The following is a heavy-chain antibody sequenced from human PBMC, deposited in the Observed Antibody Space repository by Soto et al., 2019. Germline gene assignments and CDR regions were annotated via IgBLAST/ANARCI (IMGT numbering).Heavy chain of an antibody. CDR1: GFSLSTSGVG. V-gene: IGHV2-5*02. J-gene: IGHJ4*02. CDR2: IYWDDDK. CDR3: AHSLIPNWGSRGAFDY. Sequence: QITLKESGPTLVKPTQTLTLTCTFSGFSLSTSGVGVGWIRQPPGKALEWLALIYWDDDKRYSPSLKSRLTITKXPXKXQVVLTMTTMDPVDTATYYCAHSLIPNWGSRGAFDYWGQGTLVTVSS. D-gene: IGHD7-27*01.